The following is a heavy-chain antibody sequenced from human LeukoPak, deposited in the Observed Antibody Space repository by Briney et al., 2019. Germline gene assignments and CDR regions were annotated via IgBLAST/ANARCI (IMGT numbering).Heavy chain of an antibody. CDR2: ISAYNGNT. CDR3: ARDSGNYYGSGSYKENGMDV. D-gene: IGHD3-10*01. J-gene: IGHJ6*02. Sequence: ASVKVSCKASGYTFTSYGISWVRQAPGQGLEWMGWISAYNGNTNYAQKLQGRVTMTTDTSTSTAYMELSRLRSDDTAVYYCARDSGNYYGSGSYKENGMDVWGQGTTVTVSS. CDR1: GYTFTSYG. V-gene: IGHV1-18*01.